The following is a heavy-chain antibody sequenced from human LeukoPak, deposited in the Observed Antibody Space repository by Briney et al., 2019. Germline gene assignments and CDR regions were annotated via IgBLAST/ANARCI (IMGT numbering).Heavy chain of an antibody. CDR1: GFTFSSYA. J-gene: IGHJ4*02. CDR3: ASVALRDYDILTGYYSRDY. V-gene: IGHV3-30-3*01. D-gene: IGHD3-9*01. Sequence: GGSLRLFCAASGFTFSSYAMHWVRQAPGKGLEWVAVISYDGSNKYYADSVKGRFTISRDNSKNTLYLQMNSLRAEDTAVYYCASVALRDYDILTGYYSRDYWGQGTLVTVSS. CDR2: ISYDGSNK.